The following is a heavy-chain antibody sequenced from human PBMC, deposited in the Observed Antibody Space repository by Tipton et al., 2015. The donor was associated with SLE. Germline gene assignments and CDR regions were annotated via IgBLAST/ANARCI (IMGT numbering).Heavy chain of an antibody. Sequence: QLVQSGGGLVQPGRSLRLSCAASGFTFDDYAMQWVRQAPGKGLEWVSGISWNSGSIGYADSVKGRFTISRDNAKNSLYLQMNSLRAEDTALYYCAKELELVGAFDIWGQGTMVTVSS. CDR3: AKELELVGAFDI. CDR1: GFTFDDYA. CDR2: ISWNSGSI. V-gene: IGHV3-9*01. J-gene: IGHJ3*02. D-gene: IGHD1-7*01.